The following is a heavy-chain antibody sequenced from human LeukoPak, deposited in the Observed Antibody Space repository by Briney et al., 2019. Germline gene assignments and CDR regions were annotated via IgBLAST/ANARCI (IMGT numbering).Heavy chain of an antibody. V-gene: IGHV1-2*02. CDR3: ARAGYDYVWGSYRYLDY. CDR1: GYTFTGYY. Sequence: ASVKVSCKASGYTFTGYYMHWVRQAPGQGLEWMGWINPNSGGTNYAQKFQGRVTMTRDTSISTAYMELSRLRSDDTAVYYCARAGYDYVWGSYRYLDYWGQGTLVIVSS. CDR2: INPNSGGT. J-gene: IGHJ4*02. D-gene: IGHD3-16*02.